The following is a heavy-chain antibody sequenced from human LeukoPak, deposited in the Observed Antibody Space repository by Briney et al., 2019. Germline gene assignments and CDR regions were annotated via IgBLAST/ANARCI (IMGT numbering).Heavy chain of an antibody. Sequence: SVKVSCKASGGTFSSYAISWVRQAPGQGLEWMGGIIPISGTANYAQKFQGRVTITTDESTSTAYMELSSLRSEDTAVYYCVRDLYYYDSSGYSLGYFQHWGQGTLVTVSS. J-gene: IGHJ1*01. D-gene: IGHD3-22*01. CDR3: VRDLYYYDSSGYSLGYFQH. CDR2: IIPISGTA. CDR1: GGTFSSYA. V-gene: IGHV1-69*05.